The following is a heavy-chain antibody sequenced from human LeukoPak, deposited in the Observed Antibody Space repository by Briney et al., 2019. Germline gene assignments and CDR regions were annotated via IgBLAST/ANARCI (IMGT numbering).Heavy chain of an antibody. D-gene: IGHD5-18*01. Sequence: GRSLRLSCAASGFTFDDYAMHWVRQAPGKSLEWVSGISWNSGSIGYADSVKGRFTISRDNAKNSLYLQMNSLRAEDTALYYCAKGILHDTAMVNYFDYWGQGTLVTVSS. CDR2: ISWNSGSI. CDR3: AKGILHDTAMVNYFDY. CDR1: GFTFDDYA. J-gene: IGHJ4*02. V-gene: IGHV3-9*01.